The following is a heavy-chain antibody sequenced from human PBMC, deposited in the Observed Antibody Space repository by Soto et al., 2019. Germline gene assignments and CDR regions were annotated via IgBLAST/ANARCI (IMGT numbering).Heavy chain of an antibody. V-gene: IGHV4-4*02. CDR2: SFHRGST. CDR1: GGSISHSNW. Sequence: QVQLQPSGPGLVKPSGTLSLTCPVFGGSISHSNWWTWVRQPPGKGLAWIGESFHRGSTKYKSSLMGRVTVSVDKSNNQFSLRLSSVTAADTAVYYCAHRPIVGAAIWGQGTLVSVSS. CDR3: AHRPIVGAAI. D-gene: IGHD1-26*01. J-gene: IGHJ4*02.